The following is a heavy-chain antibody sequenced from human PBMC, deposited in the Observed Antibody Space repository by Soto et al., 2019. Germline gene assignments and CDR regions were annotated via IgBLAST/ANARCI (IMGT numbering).Heavy chain of an antibody. V-gene: IGHV1-18*01. CDR3: ARGFCSGGICYPNDF. CDR2: ISTYNGDT. D-gene: IGHD2-15*01. Sequence: ASVKVSCKASGYTFTRSGISWVRQAPGQGLEWMGWISTYNGDTNYAQTFQGRVTMTTDTSTSTVYMELRGLTSDDTAVYYCARGFCSGGICYPNDFWGQGTLVTVSS. CDR1: GYTFTRSG. J-gene: IGHJ4*02.